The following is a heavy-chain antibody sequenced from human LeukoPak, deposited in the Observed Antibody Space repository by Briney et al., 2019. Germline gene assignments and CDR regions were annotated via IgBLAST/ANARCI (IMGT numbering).Heavy chain of an antibody. D-gene: IGHD3-9*01. CDR1: GFTFSTYA. Sequence: GGSLRLSCAASGFTFSTYAMSWVRQAPGKGLQWVSTVSGSGRNAYYTDSVKGRFTVSRDNSKNTLYLQMNSLRVEDTAVYYCALGLVTDYWGQGTLVTVSS. J-gene: IGHJ4*02. CDR2: VSGSGRNA. V-gene: IGHV3-23*01. CDR3: ALGLVTDY.